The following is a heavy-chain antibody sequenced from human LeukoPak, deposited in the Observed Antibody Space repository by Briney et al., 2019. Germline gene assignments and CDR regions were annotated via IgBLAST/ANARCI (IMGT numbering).Heavy chain of an antibody. D-gene: IGHD4-17*01. CDR2: IRYDGSNK. J-gene: IGHJ4*02. CDR3: AKEFGDSSFDY. V-gene: IGHV3-30*02. Sequence: AGGALRLSCAASGFAFSHHGMQWVRQAPGKGLEWVAFIRYDGSNKYYADSVRGRFTIYRDNSKHTLYLQMNILGAEDTAVFYCAKEFGDSSFDYWGQGTLVTVSS. CDR1: GFAFSHHG.